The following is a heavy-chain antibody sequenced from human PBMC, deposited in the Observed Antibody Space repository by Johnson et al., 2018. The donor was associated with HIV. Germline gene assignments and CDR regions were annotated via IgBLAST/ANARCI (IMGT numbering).Heavy chain of an antibody. CDR1: GFTFTDAW. CDR3: SIDPIFLGYWYHSSP. J-gene: IGHJ3*01. CDR2: IKRKADGGTT. Sequence: MQLVESGGGLVKPGGSLRLSCAVSGFTFTDAWMSWVRQAPGKGLEWVGRIKRKADGGTTDYAASVKGRFSISRDDSKTTVYLQMNSLKTDDTAVYFCSIDPIFLGYWYHSSPWGQGTMVTVSS. V-gene: IGHV3-15*01. D-gene: IGHD2-2*01.